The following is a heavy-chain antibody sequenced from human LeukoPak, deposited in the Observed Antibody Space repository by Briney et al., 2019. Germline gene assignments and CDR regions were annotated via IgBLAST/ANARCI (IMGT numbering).Heavy chain of an antibody. CDR2: IRSSSSYI. V-gene: IGHV3-21*01. CDR1: GFTFSSYS. Sequence: PGGSPRLSCAASGFTFSSYSMNWVRQAPGRGLWWVSSIRSSSSYISYADSVKGRFTISRDNAKNSLYLQMNSLRAEDTAVYYCARHRGTWLVDPWGQGTLVTVSS. D-gene: IGHD3/OR15-3a*01. CDR3: ARHRGTWLVDP. J-gene: IGHJ5*02.